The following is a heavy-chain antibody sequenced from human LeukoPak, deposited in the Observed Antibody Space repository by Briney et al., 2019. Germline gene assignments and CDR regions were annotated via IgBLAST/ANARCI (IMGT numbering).Heavy chain of an antibody. D-gene: IGHD1-14*01. CDR1: GGSISSGGYY. CDR2: IYHSGIT. Sequence: SQTLSLTCTVSGGSISSGGYYWSWIRQPPGKGLEWIGYIYHSGITNYNPSLKSRVTISVDKSKNQFSLKLSSVTAADTAVYYCAAGTPSEYFQHWSQGTLVTVSS. CDR3: AAGTPSEYFQH. J-gene: IGHJ1*01. V-gene: IGHV4-30-2*02.